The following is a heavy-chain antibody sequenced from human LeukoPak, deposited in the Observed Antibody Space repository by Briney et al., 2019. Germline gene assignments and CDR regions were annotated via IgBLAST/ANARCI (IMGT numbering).Heavy chain of an antibody. Sequence: PSETLCLTCTVSGYSISSGYYWGWIRQPPGKGLEWIGSIYHSGSTYYNPSLKSRVTISVDTSKNQFSLKLSSVTAADTAVYYCARERGLTFGGVDYWGQGTLVTVSS. J-gene: IGHJ4*02. V-gene: IGHV4-38-2*02. CDR3: ARERGLTFGGVDY. CDR2: IYHSGST. CDR1: GYSISSGYY. D-gene: IGHD3-16*01.